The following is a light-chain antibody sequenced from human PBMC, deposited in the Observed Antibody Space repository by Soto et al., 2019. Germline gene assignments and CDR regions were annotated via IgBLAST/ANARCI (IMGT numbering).Light chain of an antibody. CDR2: RNN. V-gene: IGLV1-47*01. CDR3: TVWDDSLRGRL. CDR1: SSTIESNY. J-gene: IGLJ2*01. Sequence: QSVLTQPPSPSGTPGQRVTISCSGSSSTIESNYFYWYQQLPGTAPRLLIYRNNQPPSGVPARFSGSKSGTTASLAISALRSEDEADYYCTVWDDSLRGRLFGGGTKVTVL.